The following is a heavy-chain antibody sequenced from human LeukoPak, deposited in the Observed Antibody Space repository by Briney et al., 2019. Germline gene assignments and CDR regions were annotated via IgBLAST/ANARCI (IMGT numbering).Heavy chain of an antibody. V-gene: IGHV1-69*13. CDR2: VSPIFGTA. J-gene: IGHJ3*02. CDR3: VRPLTTSSSGWDDAFDI. CDR1: GGTFSGYA. D-gene: IGHD3-3*01. Sequence: SVKVSCKASGGTFSGYAISWVRQAPGQGPQWMGGVSPIFGTASYGPNFQGRVTIVADESATTTYMELRSLTSEDTAVYYCVRPLTTSSSGWDDAFDIWGQGTLVTVS.